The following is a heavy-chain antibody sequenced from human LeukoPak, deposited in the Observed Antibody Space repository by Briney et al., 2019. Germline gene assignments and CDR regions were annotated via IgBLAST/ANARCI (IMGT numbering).Heavy chain of an antibody. D-gene: IGHD5-18*01. CDR2: INHSGST. Sequence: SETLSLTCAVYGGSFSGYYWSWIRQPPGKGLEWIGEINHSGSTNYNPSLKSRVTISVDTSKNQFSLKLSSVTAADTAVYYCARGRVYSYGYVLGKLDYWGQGTLVTVSS. CDR3: ARGRVYSYGYVLGKLDY. CDR1: GGSFSGYY. V-gene: IGHV4-34*01. J-gene: IGHJ4*02.